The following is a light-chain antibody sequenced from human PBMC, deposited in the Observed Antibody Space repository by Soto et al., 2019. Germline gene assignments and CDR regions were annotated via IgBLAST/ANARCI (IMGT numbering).Light chain of an antibody. V-gene: IGLV2-14*02. Sequence: QSALTQPASVSGSPGQSITISCTGTSSDVGSYNLVSWYQQHPGKAPKLMIYEGSKRPSGVSNRFSGSKSGNTASLTVSGLQTEDEADYYCSSYGGFNNVLFGGGTKVTVL. CDR2: EGS. J-gene: IGLJ2*01. CDR1: SSDVGSYNL. CDR3: SSYGGFNNVL.